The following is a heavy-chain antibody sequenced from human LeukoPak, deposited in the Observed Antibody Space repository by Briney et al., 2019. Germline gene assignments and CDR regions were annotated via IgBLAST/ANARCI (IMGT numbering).Heavy chain of an antibody. CDR3: AKVLDYCDGGTCYNSGMDS. CDR1: GFTFNLYS. V-gene: IGHV3-64D*08. CDR2: ISSDGVYT. J-gene: IGHJ4*02. Sequence: GGSLRLSCLASGFTFNLYSMHWVRQAPGKGLEFVSVISSDGVYTYYAYSVKGRFTISRDDSKNTVYLQMSSLGADDTAVYYCAKVLDYCDGGTCYNSGMDSWGQGTLVTVSS. D-gene: IGHD2-15*01.